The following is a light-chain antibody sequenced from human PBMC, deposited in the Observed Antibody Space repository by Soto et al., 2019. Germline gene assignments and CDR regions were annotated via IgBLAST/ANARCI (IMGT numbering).Light chain of an antibody. J-gene: IGKJ2*01. CDR2: KAS. V-gene: IGKV1-5*03. CDR1: QSISDW. CDR3: QQYNRCPYT. Sequence: DIQMTQSPSTLSASVGDRVTITCRASQSISDWLAWYQQRSGKAPKLLIYKASSLQSGVPPRFSGSGSGTEFTLTISSLQPDDFATYYCQQYNRCPYTFGQGTKLEIK.